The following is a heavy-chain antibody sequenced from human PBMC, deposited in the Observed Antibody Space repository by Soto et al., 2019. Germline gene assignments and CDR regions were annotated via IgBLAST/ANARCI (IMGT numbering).Heavy chain of an antibody. D-gene: IGHD3-10*01. CDR2: INHSGST. V-gene: IGHV4-34*01. CDR1: GGSFSGYY. CDR3: ACSDYGSGSYYTHFDY. J-gene: IGHJ4*02. Sequence: SETLSLTCAVYGGSFSGYYWSWIRQPPGKGLEWIGEINHSGSTNYNPSLKSRVTISVDTSKNQFSLKLSSVTAADTAVYYCACSDYGSGSYYTHFDYWGQGTLVTVSS.